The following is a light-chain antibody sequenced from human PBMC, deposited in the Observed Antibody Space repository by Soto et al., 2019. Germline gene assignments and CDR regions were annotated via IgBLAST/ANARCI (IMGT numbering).Light chain of an antibody. CDR1: SSNIGNNY. CDR2: ENN. J-gene: IGLJ2*01. CDR3: GTWHSSLSAEGFV. V-gene: IGLV1-51*02. Sequence: QSVLTQPPSVSAAPGQTVTISCSGSSSNIGNNYVSWYQQLPGTAPKLLIYENNKRPSGIPDRFSGSKSGTSATLGITGLQTGDEADYYCGTWHSSLSAEGFVFGGGTKLTVL.